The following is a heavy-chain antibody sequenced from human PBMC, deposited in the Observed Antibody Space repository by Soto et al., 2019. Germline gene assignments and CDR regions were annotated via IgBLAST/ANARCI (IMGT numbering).Heavy chain of an antibody. Sequence: ASLKVSGKVSGYTLTELSMHWVRQAPGKGLEWMGGFDPEDGEAIYAQKFQGRVTMTEDTSTDTAYMELSSMRSEDTAVYYCATVYSTTPYLAGFDPWGQGILVTVSS. V-gene: IGHV1-24*01. CDR3: ATVYSTTPYLAGFDP. D-gene: IGHD4-4*01. CDR1: GYTLTELS. CDR2: FDPEDGEA. J-gene: IGHJ5*02.